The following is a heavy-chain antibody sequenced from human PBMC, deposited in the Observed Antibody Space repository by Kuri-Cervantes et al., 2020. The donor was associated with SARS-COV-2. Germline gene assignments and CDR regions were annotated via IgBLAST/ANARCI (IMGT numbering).Heavy chain of an antibody. D-gene: IGHD1-1*01. J-gene: IGHJ5*02. CDR1: GYSFKNFW. Sequence: GGSLRLSCQGSGYSFKNFWIGWVRQMPGKGLEWMGRIDPSDSYTHYNPSFQGHVTISADKSISTAYLEWSSLRASDTAMYFCAREMSESTSGSWFDPWGQGTLVTVS. V-gene: IGHV5-10-1*01. CDR2: IDPSDSYT. CDR3: AREMSESTSGSWFDP.